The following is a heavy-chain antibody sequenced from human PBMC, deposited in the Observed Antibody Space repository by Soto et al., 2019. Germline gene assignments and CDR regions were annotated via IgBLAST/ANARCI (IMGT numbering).Heavy chain of an antibody. CDR3: AKIGERSWFGS. CDR2: IVPMFGTT. J-gene: IGHJ5*01. CDR1: GGTFSSSA. V-gene: IGHV1-69*01. Sequence: QVQLVQSGAEAKKPGSSVKVSCKASGGTFSSSAISWLRQAPGQGLEWMGVIVPMFGTTDKARKFQDRVTFTADESTSTAYMELSSLRSEDTATYYCAKIGERSWFGSWGQGTLVTVSS.